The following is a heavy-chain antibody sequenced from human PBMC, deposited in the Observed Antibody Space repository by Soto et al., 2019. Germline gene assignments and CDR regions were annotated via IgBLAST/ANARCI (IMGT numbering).Heavy chain of an antibody. CDR1: GGTFTSYS. CDR3: ARALRRTYYYYYGMDV. J-gene: IGHJ6*02. CDR2: IIPIFGTA. Sequence: SVNVSCKSSGGTFTSYSISRGREAPGQGLECMGGIIPIFGTASYAQKFQGRVTITADESTSTAYMELSSLRSEDTAVYYCARALRRTYYYYYGMDVWGQGTTVTVSS. V-gene: IGHV1-69*13.